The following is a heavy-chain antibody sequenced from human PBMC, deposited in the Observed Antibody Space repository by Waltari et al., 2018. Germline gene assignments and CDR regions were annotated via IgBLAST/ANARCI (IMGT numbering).Heavy chain of an antibody. CDR2: ISSSGGTT. CDR1: GFTFSSYA. D-gene: IGHD6-13*01. J-gene: IGHJ4*02. Sequence: EVQLLESGGGLVQPGGSLRLSCAASGFTFSSYAMNCVRQAPWKGLEGVSAISSSGGTTYYADAVKGRFTISRDNSKSTLYLLMSSLRAEDTAIYYCAGGEQQLVRGAWRLWGQGTLVTVSS. CDR3: AGGEQQLVRGAWRL. V-gene: IGHV3-23*01.